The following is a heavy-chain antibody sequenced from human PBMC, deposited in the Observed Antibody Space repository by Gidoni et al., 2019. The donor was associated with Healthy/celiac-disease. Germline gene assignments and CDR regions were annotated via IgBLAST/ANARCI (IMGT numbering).Heavy chain of an antibody. CDR3: ARAYYYDSSGYLPGALYYGMDV. CDR2: IIPIFGTA. CDR1: GGTFSSYA. J-gene: IGHJ6*02. D-gene: IGHD3-22*01. Sequence: QVQLVQSGAEVKKPGSSVKVSCKASGGTFSSYAISWERQAPGQGLEWMGGIIPIFGTANYAQKFQGRVTITADESTSTAYMELSSLRSEDTAVYYCARAYYYDSSGYLPGALYYGMDVWGQGTTVTVSS. V-gene: IGHV1-69*01.